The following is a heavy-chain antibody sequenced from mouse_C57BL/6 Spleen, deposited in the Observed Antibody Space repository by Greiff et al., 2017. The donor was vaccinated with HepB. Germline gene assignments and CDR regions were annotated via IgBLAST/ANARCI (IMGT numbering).Heavy chain of an antibody. V-gene: IGHV1-81*01. CDR3: ARRTVVAPFAY. Sequence: VKLVESGAELARPGASVKLSCKASGYTFTSYGISWVKQRTGQGLEWIGEIYPRSGNTYYNEKFKGKATLTADKSSSTAYMELRSLTSEDSAVYFCARRTVVAPFAYWGQGTLVTVSA. J-gene: IGHJ3*01. CDR2: IYPRSGNT. D-gene: IGHD1-1*01. CDR1: GYTFTSYG.